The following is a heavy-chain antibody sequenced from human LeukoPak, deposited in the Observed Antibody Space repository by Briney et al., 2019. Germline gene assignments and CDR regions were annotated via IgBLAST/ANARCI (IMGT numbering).Heavy chain of an antibody. V-gene: IGHV3-7*01. J-gene: IGHJ4*02. CDR1: GFRFGSFW. Sequence: GGSLRLSCAASGFRFGSFWMTWIRQAPGKGLEWVGHIKEDGRQTNYIDSVTGRFTISRDNTKDSLYLLMNSLRAEDTAVYFCVRDVGWFHFDSWGQGTLVTVSS. D-gene: IGHD2-15*01. CDR3: VRDVGWFHFDS. CDR2: IKEDGRQT.